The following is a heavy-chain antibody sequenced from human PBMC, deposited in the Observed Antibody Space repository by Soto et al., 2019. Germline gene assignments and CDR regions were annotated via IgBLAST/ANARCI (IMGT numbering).Heavy chain of an antibody. CDR2: IYYSGST. D-gene: IGHD3-3*01. Sequence: SETLSLTCTVSGGSISSYYWSWIRQPPGKGLEWIGYIYYSGSTNYNPSLKSRVTISVDTSKNQFSLKLSSVTAADTAVYYCAILAHADFWTLDPWGQGTLVTVSS. V-gene: IGHV4-59*08. J-gene: IGHJ5*02. CDR1: GGSISSYY. CDR3: AILAHADFWTLDP.